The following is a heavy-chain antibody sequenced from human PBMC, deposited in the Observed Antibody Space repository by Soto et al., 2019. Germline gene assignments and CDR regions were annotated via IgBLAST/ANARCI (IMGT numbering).Heavy chain of an antibody. CDR2: IWDDGSNK. D-gene: IGHD1-7*01. CDR3: ERDGTGNTRGLFDH. CDR1: GFTFSSYG. Sequence: QVQLGESGGGVVQPGRSLRLSCSASGFTFSSYGMHWVRQAPGKGLEWVAVIWDDGSNKYYADSVKGRFTISRDNSKNTLYLQMNSLSAEDTAVYYDERDGTGNTRGLFDHWGQGTLVTVSS. J-gene: IGHJ5*02. V-gene: IGHV3-33*01.